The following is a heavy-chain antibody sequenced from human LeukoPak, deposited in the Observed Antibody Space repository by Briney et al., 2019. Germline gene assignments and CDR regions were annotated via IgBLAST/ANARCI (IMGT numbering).Heavy chain of an antibody. Sequence: SETLSLTCAVYGGSFSGYYWSWIRQPPGKGLEWIGSIYYSGSTYYNPSLKSRVTISVDTSKNQFSLKLSSVTAADTAVYYCARLVLDVVVVAATPHYYYYMDVWGKGTTVTVSS. D-gene: IGHD2-15*01. CDR1: GGSFSGYY. J-gene: IGHJ6*03. V-gene: IGHV4-34*01. CDR3: ARLVLDVVVVAATPHYYYYMDV. CDR2: IYYSGST.